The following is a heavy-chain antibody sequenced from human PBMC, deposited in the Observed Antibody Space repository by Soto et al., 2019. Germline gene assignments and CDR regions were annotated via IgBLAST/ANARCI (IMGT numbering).Heavy chain of an antibody. CDR3: ARRMVDNSNDYYYGMDV. J-gene: IGHJ6*02. CDR2: IDPSDSYT. Sequence: PGESLKISCKGSGYSFTSYWISWVRQMPGKGLEWMERIDPSDSYTNYSPSFRGHVTISADKSISTAYLQWSSLKASDTAMYYCARRMVDNSNDYYYGMDVWGQGTTVTVSS. V-gene: IGHV5-10-1*01. D-gene: IGHD4-4*01. CDR1: GYSFTSYW.